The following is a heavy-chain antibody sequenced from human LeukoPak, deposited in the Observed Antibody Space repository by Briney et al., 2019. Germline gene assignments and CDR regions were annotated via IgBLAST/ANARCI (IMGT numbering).Heavy chain of an antibody. D-gene: IGHD6-13*01. J-gene: IGHJ4*02. V-gene: IGHV4-39*01. Sequence: MASETLSLTCTVSGVSISTSSYHWGWIRQPPGKGLEWIGTIYYSGSTYYSPSLKSRVTISVDTSKNQFSLRLSSVTAVDTAVYYCARIHSSSWYGDYWGQGTLVTVSS. CDR1: GVSISTSSYH. CDR2: IYYSGST. CDR3: ARIHSSSWYGDY.